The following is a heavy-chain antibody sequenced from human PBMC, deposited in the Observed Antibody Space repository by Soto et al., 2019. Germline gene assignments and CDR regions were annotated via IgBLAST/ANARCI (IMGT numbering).Heavy chain of an antibody. J-gene: IGHJ4*02. D-gene: IGHD6-13*01. V-gene: IGHV3-23*01. CDR1: DFSFSSYV. CDR2: MSGSGAST. Sequence: GGSLRLSCAASDFSFSSYVMAWVRQAPGKGLEWVSAMSGSGASTYYPDSVKGRFTISRDNSENTLYLQMNSLRVEDTAVYYCAKASGSSWPYYFDSWGQGTLVTVSS. CDR3: AKASGSSWPYYFDS.